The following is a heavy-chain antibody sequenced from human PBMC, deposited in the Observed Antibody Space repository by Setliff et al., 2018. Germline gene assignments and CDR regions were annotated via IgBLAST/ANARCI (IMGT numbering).Heavy chain of an antibody. D-gene: IGHD3-10*01. CDR2: MHNSGST. J-gene: IGHJ6*03. V-gene: IGHV4-4*07. CDR3: ARDKWVLVRTHNYYYVDI. CDR1: GDSISNYY. Sequence: SETLSLTCTVSGDSISNYYWNWIRQPAGKGLEWIGRMHNSGSTNYNSFFQGRVSISVDESKTQFSLNLYSVTAADTATYYCARDKWVLVRTHNYYYVDIWGKGTTVTVSS.